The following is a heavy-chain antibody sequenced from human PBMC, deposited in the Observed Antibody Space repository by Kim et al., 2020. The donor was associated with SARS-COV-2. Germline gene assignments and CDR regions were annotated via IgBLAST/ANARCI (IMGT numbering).Heavy chain of an antibody. CDR3: AKGVGIVVVTAIPQADA. CDR1: GFTFSSYG. J-gene: IGHJ3*01. Sequence: GGSLRLSCAASGFTFSSYGMHWVRQAPGKGLEWVAVISYDGSNKYYADSVKGRFTISRDNSKNTLYLQMNSLRAEDTAVYYCAKGVGIVVVTAIPQADA. V-gene: IGHV3-30*18. D-gene: IGHD2-21*02. CDR2: ISYDGSNK.